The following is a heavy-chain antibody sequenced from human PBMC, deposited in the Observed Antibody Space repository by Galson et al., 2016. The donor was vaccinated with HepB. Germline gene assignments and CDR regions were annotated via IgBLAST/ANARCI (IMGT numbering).Heavy chain of an antibody. CDR1: GFSFEDYS. D-gene: IGHD2-21*02. CDR3: ATISTGDYYFSY. Sequence: SLRLSCAASGFSFEDYSMHWVRQVPGKGLEWVSLISWDGSSTFYADSVKGRFTISRDNSKNSLFLQLDSLRTEDTAFYYCATISTGDYYFSYWGHGTLVTVSS. CDR2: ISWDGSST. V-gene: IGHV3-43*01. J-gene: IGHJ4*01.